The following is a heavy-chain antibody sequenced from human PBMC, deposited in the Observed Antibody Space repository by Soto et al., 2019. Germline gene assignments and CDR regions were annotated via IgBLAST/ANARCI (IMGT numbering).Heavy chain of an antibody. Sequence: ASVKVSCKASGFTFTSSAVQWVRQARGQRLEWIGWIVVGSGNTNYAQKFQERVTITRDMSTSTAYMELSSLRSEDTAVYYCAAARITIFGVVIIYGMDVWGQGTTVTVSS. V-gene: IGHV1-58*01. CDR3: AAARITIFGVVIIYGMDV. J-gene: IGHJ6*02. D-gene: IGHD3-3*01. CDR2: IVVGSGNT. CDR1: GFTFTSSA.